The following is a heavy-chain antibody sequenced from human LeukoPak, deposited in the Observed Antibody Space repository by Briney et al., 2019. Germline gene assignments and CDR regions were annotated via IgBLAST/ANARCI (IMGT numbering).Heavy chain of an antibody. CDR1: GFTFGSYD. CDR3: AKRASLGAYSYDY. D-gene: IGHD5-18*01. J-gene: IGHJ4*02. Sequence: GGSLRLSCAASGFTFGSYDMHWVRQAPGKGLEWVAFIRYDGSNENYADSVKGRFTISRDNSKNTLNLQMNSLRPEDTAVYYCAKRASLGAYSYDYWGQGTLVTVSS. V-gene: IGHV3-30*02. CDR2: IRYDGSNE.